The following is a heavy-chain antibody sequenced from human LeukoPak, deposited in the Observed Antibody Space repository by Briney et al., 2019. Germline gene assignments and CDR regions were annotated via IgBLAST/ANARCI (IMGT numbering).Heavy chain of an antibody. J-gene: IGHJ4*02. D-gene: IGHD2-15*01. CDR2: IYYSGST. Sequence: SETLSLTCTVSGGSISSYYWSWIRQPPGKGLEWIGYIYYSGSTNYNPSLKSRVTISVDTSKNQFSLKLSSVTAADTAVYYCARLLRYCSGGGCYSGGFDYWGQGTLVTVSS. CDR1: GGSISSYY. V-gene: IGHV4-59*08. CDR3: ARLLRYCSGGGCYSGGFDY.